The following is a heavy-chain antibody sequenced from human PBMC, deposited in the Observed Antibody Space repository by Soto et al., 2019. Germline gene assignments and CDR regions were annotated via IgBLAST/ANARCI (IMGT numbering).Heavy chain of an antibody. D-gene: IGHD3-22*01. CDR2: IKSKTDGGTT. J-gene: IGHJ4*02. CDR3: TTGPDYYDSSGYLYYFDY. CDR1: GFTFSNAW. V-gene: IGHV3-15*01. Sequence: GSLRLSCAASGFTFSNAWMSWVRQAPGKGLEWVGRIKSKTDGGTTDYAAPVKGRFTISRDDSKNTLYLQMNSLKTEDTAVYYCTTGPDYYDSSGYLYYFDYWGQGTLVTVSS.